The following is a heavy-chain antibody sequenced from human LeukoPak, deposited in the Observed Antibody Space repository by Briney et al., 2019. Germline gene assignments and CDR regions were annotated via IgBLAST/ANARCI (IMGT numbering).Heavy chain of an antibody. V-gene: IGHV1-69*02. J-gene: IGHJ3*02. Sequence: GASVKVSCKASGGTFSSYTISWVRQAPGQGLEWMGRIIPILGIANYAQKFQGRVTITADKSTSTAYMELSSLRSEDTAVYYCAQYDFWSGYLADDAFDIWGQGTMVTVSS. CDR3: AQYDFWSGYLADDAFDI. D-gene: IGHD3-3*01. CDR1: GGTFSSYT. CDR2: IIPILGIA.